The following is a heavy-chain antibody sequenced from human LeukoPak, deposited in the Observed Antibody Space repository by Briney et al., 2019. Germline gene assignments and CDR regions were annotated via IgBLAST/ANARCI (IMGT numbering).Heavy chain of an antibody. J-gene: IGHJ4*02. CDR2: INHSGST. Sequence: SETLSLTCAVYGGSFSGYYWSWIRQPPGKGLEWIGEINHSGSTNYNPSLKSRVTISVDTSKNQFSLKLSSVTAADTAVYYCARMKVLRYPFDYWGQGTLVTVSS. CDR3: ARMKVLRYPFDY. CDR1: GGSFSGYY. D-gene: IGHD3-9*01. V-gene: IGHV4-34*01.